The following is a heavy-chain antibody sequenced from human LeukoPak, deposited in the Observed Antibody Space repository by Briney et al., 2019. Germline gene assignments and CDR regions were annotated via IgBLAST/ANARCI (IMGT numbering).Heavy chain of an antibody. CDR3: ASYGSGSYYGV. D-gene: IGHD3-10*01. CDR2: INHSGST. V-gene: IGHV4-34*01. CDR1: GGSFSGYY. Sequence: SETLSLTCAVYGGSFSGYYWSWIRQPPGKGLEWIGKINHSGSTNYNPSLKSRVTISVDTSKNQFSLKLSSVTAADTAVYYCASYGSGSYYGVWGQGTTVTVSS. J-gene: IGHJ6*02.